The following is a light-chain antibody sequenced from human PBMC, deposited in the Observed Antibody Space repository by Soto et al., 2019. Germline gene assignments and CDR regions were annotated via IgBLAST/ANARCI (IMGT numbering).Light chain of an antibody. V-gene: IGLV4-69*02. Sequence: QPVLTQSPPASSSLGAPVQPTRPLGRGHPSYAIAWHQQQPEKGPRFLMKLNSDGSHTKGDGIPDRFSGSSSGAERYLTISGLQSDDEADYYCQTWGTGTYVFGNGTKVTVL. CDR2: LNSDGSH. CDR1: RGHPSYA. CDR3: QTWGTGTYV. J-gene: IGLJ1*01.